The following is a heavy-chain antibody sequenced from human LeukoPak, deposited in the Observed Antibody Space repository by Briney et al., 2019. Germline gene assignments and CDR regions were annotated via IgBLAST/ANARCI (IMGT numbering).Heavy chain of an antibody. D-gene: IGHD2-15*01. CDR1: GFTFSSYS. CDR2: ISSSSSTI. CDR3: ARDQGAATFDY. V-gene: IGHV3-48*04. J-gene: IGHJ4*02. Sequence: GGSLRLSCAASGFTFSSYSMNWVRQAPGKGLEWVSYISSSSSTIYYADSVKGRFTIPRDNAKTSLYLQMNSLRADDTAVYYCARDQGAATFDYWGQGTLVTVSS.